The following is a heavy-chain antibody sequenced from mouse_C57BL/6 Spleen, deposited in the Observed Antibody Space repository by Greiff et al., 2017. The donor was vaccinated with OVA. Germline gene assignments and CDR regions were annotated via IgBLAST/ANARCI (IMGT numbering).Heavy chain of an antibody. J-gene: IGHJ4*01. D-gene: IGHD2-3*01. Sequence: VQLQQSGPELVKPGASVKISCKASGYAFSSSWMNWVKQRPGKGLEWIGRIYPGDGDTNYNGKFKGKATLTADKSSSTAYMQLSSLTSEDSAVYFCAREGLLRHYYAMDYWGQGTSVTVSS. CDR2: IYPGDGDT. V-gene: IGHV1-82*01. CDR1: GYAFSSSW. CDR3: AREGLLRHYYAMDY.